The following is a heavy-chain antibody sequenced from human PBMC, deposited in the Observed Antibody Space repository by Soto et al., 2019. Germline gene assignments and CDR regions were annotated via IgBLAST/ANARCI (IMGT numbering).Heavy chain of an antibody. CDR3: AKEAKILDWLPTSYYFDF. V-gene: IGHV3-23*01. D-gene: IGHD3-9*01. CDR1: GLSFSSYD. Sequence: EVQVLESGGGLAQPGRSLRLSGAVSGLSFSSYDMTWVRQSPGKGLEWVSSISRSGNSTYSADSVRGRFTISRDNSKNTRDLQLNSLIAEDTPVYYCAKEAKILDWLPTSYYFDFWGPGSLVTVSS. CDR2: ISRSGNST. J-gene: IGHJ4*02.